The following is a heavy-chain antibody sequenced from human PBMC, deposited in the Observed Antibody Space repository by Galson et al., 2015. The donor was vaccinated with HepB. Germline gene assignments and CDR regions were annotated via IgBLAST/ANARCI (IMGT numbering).Heavy chain of an antibody. CDR2: IIPITGTA. V-gene: IGHV1-69*13. J-gene: IGHJ6*02. CDR1: GGTFSSYI. Sequence: SVKVSCKASGGTFSSYIINWVRQAPGQGPEWLGGIIPITGTANHAKKFQGRVTITADESTNTVYMELRSLRSEDTAVYYCARGTITIVAVVNFGAMDVWGQGTTVIVSS. D-gene: IGHD3-3*01. CDR3: ARGTITIVAVVNFGAMDV.